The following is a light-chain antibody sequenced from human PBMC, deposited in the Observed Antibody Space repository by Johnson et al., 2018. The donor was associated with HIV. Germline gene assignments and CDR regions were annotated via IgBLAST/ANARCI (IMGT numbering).Light chain of an antibody. Sequence: QSVLTQPPSVSAAPGQKVTISCSGSSSNIGNNFVSWYQQFPGTAPRLLIYDNNKRPSGIPDRFSGSKSGTSATLGIAGLQTGDEADYYCGTWDNSLTTGALFGPGTKFPVL. V-gene: IGLV1-51*01. J-gene: IGLJ1*01. CDR3: GTWDNSLTTGAL. CDR1: SSNIGNNF. CDR2: DNN.